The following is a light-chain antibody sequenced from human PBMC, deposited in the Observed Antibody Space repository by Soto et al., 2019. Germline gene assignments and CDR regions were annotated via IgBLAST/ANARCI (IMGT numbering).Light chain of an antibody. V-gene: IGKV3-20*01. CDR1: QSVSSSY. CDR3: QQYGRSPA. J-gene: IGKJ4*01. Sequence: EIVLTQSPGTLSLSPGERATLSCRASQSVSSSYLAWYQQKPGQAPRLLIYGASSRATVIPDRFSGSGSGTDFSLTISRLEPEDFAVYYCQQYGRSPAFGGGNKVEIK. CDR2: GAS.